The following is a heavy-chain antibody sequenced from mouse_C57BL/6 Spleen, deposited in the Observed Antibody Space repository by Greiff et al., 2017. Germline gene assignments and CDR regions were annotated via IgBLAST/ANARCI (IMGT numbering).Heavy chain of an antibody. V-gene: IGHV1-69*01. Sequence: QVQLQQPGAELVMPGASVKLSCKASCYTFTSYWMHWVKQRPGQGLEWIGEIDPSDSYTNYNQQFKGKSTLTVDKSSSTAYMQLSSLTSEDSAVYYCARSGDGYLAYWGQGTLVTVSA. J-gene: IGHJ3*01. CDR1: CYTFTSYW. CDR2: IDPSDSYT. D-gene: IGHD2-3*01. CDR3: ARSGDGYLAY.